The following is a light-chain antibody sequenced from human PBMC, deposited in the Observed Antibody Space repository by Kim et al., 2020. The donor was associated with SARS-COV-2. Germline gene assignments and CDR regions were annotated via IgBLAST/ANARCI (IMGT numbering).Light chain of an antibody. Sequence: QSALTQPPSASGSPGQSVTISCTGTSSDVGGYNSVSWYQQHPGKAPKLMIYEVSKRPSGVPDRFSGSKSGSTASLTVSGLQAEDEADYYCSSYAGSNSPYVFGTGTKVTVL. CDR3: SSYAGSNSPYV. CDR2: EVS. J-gene: IGLJ1*01. V-gene: IGLV2-8*01. CDR1: SSDVGGYNS.